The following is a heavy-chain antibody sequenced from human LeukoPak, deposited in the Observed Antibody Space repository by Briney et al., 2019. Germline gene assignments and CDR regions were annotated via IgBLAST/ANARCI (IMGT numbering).Heavy chain of an antibody. CDR3: AREGYSSSWYPPYYYYYMDV. J-gene: IGHJ6*03. D-gene: IGHD6-13*01. Sequence: SETLSLTCAVSGGSISSNSYYWGWIRQPPGKGLEWIGRIYSSGSTNYNPSLKSRVTISLDTSKNQFALKLSSVTAADTAVYYCAREGYSSSWYPPYYYYYMDVWGKGTTVTISS. V-gene: IGHV4-39*06. CDR2: IYSSGST. CDR1: GGSISSNSYY.